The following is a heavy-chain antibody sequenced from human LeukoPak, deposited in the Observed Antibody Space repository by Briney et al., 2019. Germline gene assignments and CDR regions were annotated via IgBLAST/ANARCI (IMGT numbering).Heavy chain of an antibody. CDR1: GFTFRSYW. Sequence: QPGGSLRLSCAASGFTFRSYWMHWVLQAPGEGLVWVSRINTDGTSTIYADSVKGRFTISRDNAKNTLYLQMNSLRAEDTAVYYCARDYGAALWGQRTMVTAYS. D-gene: IGHD4-17*01. J-gene: IGHJ3*01. CDR2: INTDGTST. CDR3: ARDYGAAL. V-gene: IGHV3-74*01.